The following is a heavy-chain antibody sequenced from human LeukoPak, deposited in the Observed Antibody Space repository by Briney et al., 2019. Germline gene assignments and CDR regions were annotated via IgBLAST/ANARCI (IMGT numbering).Heavy chain of an antibody. D-gene: IGHD2-2*02. CDR3: ARGDIVVVPAAIVDY. J-gene: IGHJ4*02. V-gene: IGHV3-74*01. CDR2: INSDGSST. CDR1: GFTFSSYW. Sequence: GGSLRLSCAASGFTFSSYWMHWVRQAPGKGLVWVSRINSDGSSTSYADSVRGRVTISRDNAKNTLYLQMNSLRAEDTAVYYCARGDIVVVPAAIVDYWGQGTLVPVSS.